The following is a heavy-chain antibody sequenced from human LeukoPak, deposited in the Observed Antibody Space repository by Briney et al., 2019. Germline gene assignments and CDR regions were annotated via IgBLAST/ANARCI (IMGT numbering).Heavy chain of an antibody. D-gene: IGHD1-14*01. J-gene: IGHJ6*03. CDR2: LSYDGNNK. Sequence: GGSLRLSCAASGFTFSSYALHWVRQAPGKGLEWVAVLSYDGNNKFYADSVKGRFTISRDNSKNTLYLQMNSLRAEDTAVYYCARVSEQHYYYMGVWGKGTTVTVSS. V-gene: IGHV3-30*04. CDR1: GFTFSSYA. CDR3: ARVSEQHYYYMGV.